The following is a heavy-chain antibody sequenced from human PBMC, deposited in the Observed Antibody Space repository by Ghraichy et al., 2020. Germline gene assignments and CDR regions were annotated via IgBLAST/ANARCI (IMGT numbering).Heavy chain of an antibody. Sequence: GGSLRLSCVGSGFTFSSYSMNWVRQSPGKGLEWVSYITSSSRTKSYADSVKGRFTISRDNAKNALYLQMNSLRDEDTAVYYCARGSTVVRFFYYDGMDVWGQGTAVTVS. V-gene: IGHV3-48*02. CDR2: ITSSSRTK. J-gene: IGHJ6*02. CDR1: GFTFSSYS. D-gene: IGHD4-23*01. CDR3: ARGSTVVRFFYYDGMDV.